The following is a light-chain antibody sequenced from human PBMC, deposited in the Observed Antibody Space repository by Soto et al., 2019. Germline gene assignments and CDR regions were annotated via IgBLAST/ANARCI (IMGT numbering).Light chain of an antibody. CDR2: DN. CDR3: AAWDASLNGVV. J-gene: IGLJ2*01. Sequence: QSVLTQPPSASGTPGLRVTFSCSGGSSNIGSNPVSWYQLLPGTAPKLLIYDNERPSGVPDRFSGSKSGTSASLAISGLQSDDEADYYCAAWDASLNGVVFGGGTKLTVL. V-gene: IGLV1-44*01. CDR1: SSNIGSNP.